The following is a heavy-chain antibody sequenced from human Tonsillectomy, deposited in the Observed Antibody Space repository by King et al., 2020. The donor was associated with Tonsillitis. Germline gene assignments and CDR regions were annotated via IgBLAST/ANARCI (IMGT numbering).Heavy chain of an antibody. D-gene: IGHD3-3*01. J-gene: IGHJ4*02. V-gene: IGHV3-21*01. CDR2: ISTSSSFI. CDR3: ARVAQPGGITIFGA. Sequence: VQLVESGGGLVKPGGSLRLSCAASGFIFSSYSMNWVRQAPGKGLEWVSFISTSSSFIYYADSVKGRFTISRDNAKNSLYLQMNSLRAEDTAVYYCARVAQPGGITIFGAGGQGTLVTVSS. CDR1: GFIFSSYS.